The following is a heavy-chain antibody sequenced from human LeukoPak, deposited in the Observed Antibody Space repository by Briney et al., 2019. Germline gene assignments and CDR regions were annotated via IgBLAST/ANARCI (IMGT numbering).Heavy chain of an antibody. CDR1: GFTFSSYA. Sequence: GGSLRLSCAASGFTFSSYAMSWVRQAPGKGLEWVSAISGSGGSTYYADSVKGRFTISRDNSKNTLYLQMNSLRAEDTAVYYCARDFRFTSNYYFDYWGQGTLVTVSS. J-gene: IGHJ4*02. CDR2: ISGSGGST. V-gene: IGHV3-23*01. CDR3: ARDFRFTSNYYFDY. D-gene: IGHD1-1*01.